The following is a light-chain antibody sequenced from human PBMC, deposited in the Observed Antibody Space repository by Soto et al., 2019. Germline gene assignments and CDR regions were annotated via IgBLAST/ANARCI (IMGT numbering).Light chain of an antibody. CDR2: RVS. CDR1: QSLVHSDGNTY. Sequence: DIVLTQTPLSSPVTLGQPASISCTSSQSLVHSDGNTYLSWFHHRPGQPPRLLIYRVSDRFSGVADRFSGSGAGTDFTLTISRVEDEDVGVYYCLQGTQSTWTFGQGTKVDNK. V-gene: IGKV2-24*01. CDR3: LQGTQSTWT. J-gene: IGKJ1*01.